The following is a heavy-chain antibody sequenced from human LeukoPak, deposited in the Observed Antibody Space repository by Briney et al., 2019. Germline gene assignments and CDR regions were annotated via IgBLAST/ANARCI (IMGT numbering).Heavy chain of an antibody. D-gene: IGHD3-22*01. CDR1: GGSISSYY. CDR3: ARVGRERYYYDSSGYYPNWFDP. Sequence: SETLSLTCTVSGGSISSYYWSWIRQPPGKGLEWIGYIYYSGSTNYNPSLKSRVTISVDTSKNQFSLKLSSVTAADTAVYYCARVGRERYYYDSSGYYPNWFDPWGQGTLVTVSS. V-gene: IGHV4-59*12. CDR2: IYYSGST. J-gene: IGHJ5*02.